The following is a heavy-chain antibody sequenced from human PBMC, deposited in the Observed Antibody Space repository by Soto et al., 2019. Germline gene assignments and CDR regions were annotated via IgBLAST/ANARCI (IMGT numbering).Heavy chain of an antibody. D-gene: IGHD6-19*01. CDR2: IWYDGSNK. V-gene: IGHV3-33*01. CDR1: GFTFSSYG. CDR3: ARDRYSSGWYGLDY. Sequence: PGGSLRLSCAASGFTFSSYGIHWVRQAPGKGLEGVAVIWYDGSNKYYADSVKGRFTISRDNSKNTLYLQMNSLRAEDTAVYYWARDRYSSGWYGLDYWGRGTLVSGSS. J-gene: IGHJ4*02.